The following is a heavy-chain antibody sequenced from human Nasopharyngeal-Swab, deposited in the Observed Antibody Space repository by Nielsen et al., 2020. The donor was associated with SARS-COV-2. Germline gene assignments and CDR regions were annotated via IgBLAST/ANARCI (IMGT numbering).Heavy chain of an antibody. D-gene: IGHD2-2*01. CDR2: INPSGGST. V-gene: IGHV1-46*01. CDR3: ARGYCSSTSCYVRGNYFDY. J-gene: IGHJ4*02. CDR1: GYTFTSYY. Sequence: ASVKVSCKASGYTFTSYYMHLVRQAPGQGLEWMGIINPSGGSTSYAQKFQGRVTMTRDTSTSTVYMELSSLRSEDTAVYYCARGYCSSTSCYVRGNYFDYWGQGTLVTVSS.